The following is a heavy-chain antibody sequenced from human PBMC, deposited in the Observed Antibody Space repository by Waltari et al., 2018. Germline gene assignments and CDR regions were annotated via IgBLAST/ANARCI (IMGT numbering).Heavy chain of an antibody. D-gene: IGHD7-27*01. CDR3: ATDGLLTGPYGYYYGMDV. J-gene: IGHJ6*02. V-gene: IGHV1-24*01. Sequence: QVQLVQSGAEVKKPGASVKVSCKVSGYTLTELSMHWVRQAPGKGLEWMGGFDPEDGETIYAQKFQGRVTMTEDTSTDTAYMELSSLRSEDTAVYYCATDGLLTGPYGYYYGMDVWGQGTTVTVSS. CDR2: FDPEDGET. CDR1: GYTLTELS.